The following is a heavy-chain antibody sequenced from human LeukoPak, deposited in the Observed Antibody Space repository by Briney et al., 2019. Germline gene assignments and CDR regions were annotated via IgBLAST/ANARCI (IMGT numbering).Heavy chain of an antibody. CDR3: ARNHIVTGTYFDS. Sequence: PSETLSLTCTVSGDSISSYYWNWIRQPAGKGLEWIGRIYASGYTEYNPSLQTRVTMSADTSKNEFSLKVDTVTAADIAVYFCARNHIVTGTYFDSWGQGILVTVSS. V-gene: IGHV4-4*07. CDR1: GDSISSYY. J-gene: IGHJ4*02. CDR2: IYASGYT. D-gene: IGHD3-10*01.